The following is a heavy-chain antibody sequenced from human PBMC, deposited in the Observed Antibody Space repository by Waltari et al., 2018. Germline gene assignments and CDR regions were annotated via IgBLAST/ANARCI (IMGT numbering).Heavy chain of an antibody. V-gene: IGHV4-34*01. Sequence: QVQLQQWGAGLLKPSETLSLTCAVYGGSFSGYYWSWIRQPPGKGLEWIGEINHSGSTNYNPSLKSRVTISVDTSKNQFSLKLSSVTAADTAVYFCARGYSGELWRAPIFDYWGQGTLVTVSS. D-gene: IGHD3-16*01. CDR1: GGSFSGYY. CDR3: ARGYSGELWRAPIFDY. CDR2: INHSGST. J-gene: IGHJ4*02.